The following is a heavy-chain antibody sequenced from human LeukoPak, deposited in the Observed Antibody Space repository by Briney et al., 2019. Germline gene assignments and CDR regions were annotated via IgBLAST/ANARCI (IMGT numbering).Heavy chain of an antibody. CDR3: AKYRGFGDSYDS. J-gene: IGHJ4*02. CDR2: IGGSGGGI. D-gene: IGHD3-10*01. CDR1: RFTFSSYA. V-gene: IGHV3-23*01. Sequence: GGSLRLSCAASRFTFSSYAMSWVRQAPGMRLEWVSTIGGSGGGIYYADSVKGRFTISRDNSQSTLYLQMNSLRAEDAAVYYCAKYRGFGDSYDSWGQGTLVTVSS.